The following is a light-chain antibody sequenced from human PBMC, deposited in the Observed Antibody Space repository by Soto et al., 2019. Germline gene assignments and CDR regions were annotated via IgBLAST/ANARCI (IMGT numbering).Light chain of an antibody. V-gene: IGKV2D-29*02. J-gene: IGKJ5*01. CDR2: EVA. CDR1: QSILHIAGETF. Sequence: DLLMSRPPLSLSVDPGQPASISCKSSQSILHIAGETFLFWYLQKPGQSPQLLMYEVATRVYGVPERFSGSGSGTDFTLEMSRVETDDVGIYCCMPSTQLPPTFGQGTRLEIK. CDR3: MPSTQLPPT.